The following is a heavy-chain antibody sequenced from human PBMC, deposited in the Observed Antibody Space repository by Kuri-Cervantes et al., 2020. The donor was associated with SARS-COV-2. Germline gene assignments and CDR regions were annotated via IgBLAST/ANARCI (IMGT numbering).Heavy chain of an antibody. CDR2: ISSSSSYT. V-gene: IGHV3-11*03. D-gene: IGHD6-13*01. CDR3: ARGQQLIDC. CDR1: GFTFSDYY. Sequence: GESLKISCAASGFTFSDYYMGWIRQAPGKGLEWVSYISSSSSYTNYADSVKGRFTISRDNAKNSLYLQMNSLRAEDTAVYYCARGQQLIDCWGQGTLVTVSS. J-gene: IGHJ4*02.